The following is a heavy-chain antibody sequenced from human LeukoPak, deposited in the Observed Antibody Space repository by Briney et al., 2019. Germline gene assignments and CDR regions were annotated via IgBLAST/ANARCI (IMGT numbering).Heavy chain of an antibody. CDR1: GYTFTSYG. Sequence: GASVKVSCKASGYTFTSYGISWVRQAPGQGLEWMGWISAYNGNTNYAQKFQGRVTMTRDTSTSTVYMELSSLRSEDTAVYYCARSTVTLIDYWGQGTLVTVSS. CDR2: ISAYNGNT. D-gene: IGHD4-17*01. CDR3: ARSTVTLIDY. V-gene: IGHV1-18*01. J-gene: IGHJ4*02.